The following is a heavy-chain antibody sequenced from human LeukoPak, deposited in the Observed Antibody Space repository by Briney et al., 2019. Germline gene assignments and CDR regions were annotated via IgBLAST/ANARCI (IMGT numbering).Heavy chain of an antibody. V-gene: IGHV4-59*01. CDR2: IYYSGNT. CDR1: GGSITGYH. Sequence: SETLSLTCTVSGGSITGYHWSWVRQPPGKGLEWIGYIYYSGNTNYNPSLKSRVTISVDTARNQFSLKLSSVTAADTAVYYCARRVGSRFDPWGQGTLVTVSS. J-gene: IGHJ5*02. CDR3: ARRVGSRFDP. D-gene: IGHD3-16*01.